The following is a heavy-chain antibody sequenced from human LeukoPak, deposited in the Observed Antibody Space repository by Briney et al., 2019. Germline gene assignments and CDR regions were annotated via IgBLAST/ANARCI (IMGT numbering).Heavy chain of an antibody. CDR2: INHSGST. Sequence: SEALSLTCAVYGGSFSGYYWSWIRQPPGKGLEWIGEINHSGSTNYNPSLKSRVTISVDTSKNQFSLKLSSVTAADTAVYYCARGVAVAGIGYYYYYYMDVWGKGTTVTVSS. V-gene: IGHV4-34*01. D-gene: IGHD6-19*01. J-gene: IGHJ6*03. CDR1: GGSFSGYY. CDR3: ARGVAVAGIGYYYYYYMDV.